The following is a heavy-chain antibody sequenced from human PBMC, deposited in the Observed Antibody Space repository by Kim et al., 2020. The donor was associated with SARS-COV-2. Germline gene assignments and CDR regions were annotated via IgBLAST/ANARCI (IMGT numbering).Heavy chain of an antibody. V-gene: IGHV3-21*01. CDR3: ESLYGSGF. Sequence: GGSLRLSCAASGFTFSSYSMNWVRQAPGKGLEWVSSISSSSGYIYYADSVKGRFTISRDNAKNSLYLQMNSLRAEDTAVDCCESLYGSGFWGQGTLVTVSS. CDR2: ISSSSGYI. J-gene: IGHJ4*02. D-gene: IGHD3-10*01. CDR1: GFTFSSYS.